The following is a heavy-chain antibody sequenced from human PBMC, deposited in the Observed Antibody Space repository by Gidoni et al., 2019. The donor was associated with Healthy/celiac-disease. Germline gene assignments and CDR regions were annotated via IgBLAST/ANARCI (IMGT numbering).Heavy chain of an antibody. CDR2: ISASNGNT. CDR3: AREGGDYTNYYYYYGMDV. CDR1: GYTFTSYG. J-gene: IGHJ6*02. Sequence: QVQLVQSGAEVKKPGASVKVSCKASGYTFTSYGISWVRQAPGQGLEWMGWISASNGNTNYAQKLQGRVTMTTDTSTSTAYMELRSLRSDDTAVYYCAREGGDYTNYYYYYGMDVWGQGTTVTVSS. V-gene: IGHV1-18*01. D-gene: IGHD4-17*01.